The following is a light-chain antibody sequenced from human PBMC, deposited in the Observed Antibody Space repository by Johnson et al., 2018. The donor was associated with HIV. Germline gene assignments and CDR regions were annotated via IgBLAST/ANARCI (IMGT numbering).Light chain of an antibody. CDR2: DNT. J-gene: IGLJ1*01. CDR3: GTWDTSLSAYV. Sequence: QSVLTQPPSVSAAPGQKVTISCSGSSSNIGNNYVSWYQQLPGTAPKLLIYDNTKRPSGIPDRFSGSKSDASATLAITGLQTGDEADYYCGTWDTSLSAYVCGTGPKVTVL. V-gene: IGLV1-51*01. CDR1: SSNIGNNY.